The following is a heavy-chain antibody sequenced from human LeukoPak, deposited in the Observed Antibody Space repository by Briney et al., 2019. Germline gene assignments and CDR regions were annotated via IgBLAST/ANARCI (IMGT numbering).Heavy chain of an antibody. CDR3: ATRSYYDSSGYYYEGY. D-gene: IGHD3-22*01. CDR2: ISAYNGNT. J-gene: IGHJ4*02. V-gene: IGHV1-18*01. CDR1: GYTFTRVG. Sequence: ASVKVSCKGSGYTFTRVGISWVRQAAGQLLERMGCISAYNGNTNYAQNFQGRVTMTTDTSTSTAYMELRSLRSDDTAVYYCATRSYYDSSGYYYEGYWGQGTLVTVSS.